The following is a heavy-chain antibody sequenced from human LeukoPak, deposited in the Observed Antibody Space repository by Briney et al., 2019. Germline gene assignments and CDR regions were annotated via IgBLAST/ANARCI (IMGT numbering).Heavy chain of an antibody. CDR3: ARGGGCSGGSCYSRTWFDP. Sequence: SVKVSSNASGGTFSSSAISWVRQAPGQGHEWMGGIIPIFGTANYAPKFQGRVTITADKSTSTAYMELSSLRSEDTAVYYCARGGGCSGGSCYSRTWFDPWGQGTLVTVSS. V-gene: IGHV1-69*06. D-gene: IGHD2-15*01. CDR1: GGTFSSSA. CDR2: IIPIFGTA. J-gene: IGHJ5*02.